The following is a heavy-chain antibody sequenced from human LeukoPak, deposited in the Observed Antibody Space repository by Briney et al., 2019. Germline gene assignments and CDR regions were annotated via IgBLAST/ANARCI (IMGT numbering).Heavy chain of an antibody. CDR1: GFTFSNYA. J-gene: IGHJ4*02. V-gene: IGHV3-23*01. CDR3: AKGLRGCSGSSCYYFFDF. Sequence: GGSLRLSCTASGFTFSNYAMNWVRQAPGKGLEWVSSITGSGGDAYYADSVKGRFTISRDNSKNTLDLQMNSLRAEDTAVYYCAKGLRGCSGSSCYYFFDFWGQGALITVSS. CDR2: ITGSGGDA. D-gene: IGHD2-15*01.